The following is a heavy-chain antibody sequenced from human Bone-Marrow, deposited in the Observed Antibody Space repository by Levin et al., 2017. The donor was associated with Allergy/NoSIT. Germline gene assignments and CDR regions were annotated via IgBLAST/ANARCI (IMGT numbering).Heavy chain of an antibody. J-gene: IGHJ3*02. Sequence: SLTTSGVGVGWIRPPPGKALEWLGVVYWDGDTRYSPSLKNRLTITEDPSKTQVVLTMTNMDPVDTATYYCAHSATGTMYDAFDIWGQGAMVTVSS. CDR2: VYWDGDT. V-gene: IGHV2-5*02. D-gene: IGHD1-1*01. CDR3: AHSATGTMYDAFDI. CDR1: SLTTSGVG.